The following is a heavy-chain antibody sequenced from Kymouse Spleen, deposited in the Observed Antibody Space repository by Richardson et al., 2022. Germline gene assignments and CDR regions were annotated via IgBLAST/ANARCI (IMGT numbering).Heavy chain of an antibody. Sequence: EVQLVESGGGLVQPGGSLRLSCAASGFTFSSYAMSWVRQAPGKGLEWVSAISGSGGSTYYADSVKGRFTISRDNSKNTLYLQMNSLRAEDTAVYYCAKDVMLRGNYYYYGMDVWGQGTTVTVSS. V-gene: IGHV3-23*04. J-gene: IGHJ6*02. D-gene: IGHD2-15*01,IGHD2-8*01,IGHD5-12*01. CDR2: ISGSGGST. CDR3: AKDVMLRGNYYYYGMDV. CDR1: GFTFSSYA.